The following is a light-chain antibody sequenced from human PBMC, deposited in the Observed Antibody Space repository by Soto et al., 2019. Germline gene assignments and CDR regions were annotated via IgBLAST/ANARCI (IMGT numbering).Light chain of an antibody. CDR2: AAS. CDR3: QQSFSTPQT. J-gene: IGKJ1*01. Sequence: DIQMTQSPYSLSASVGDRVTITCRASQSIRRALNWYQQTPGKAPKLLISAASSLQTGVPSRFSGSGSVTDFTLTISSLQPEDSATYYCQQSFSTPQTFAQGTKVDI. V-gene: IGKV1-39*01. CDR1: QSIRRA.